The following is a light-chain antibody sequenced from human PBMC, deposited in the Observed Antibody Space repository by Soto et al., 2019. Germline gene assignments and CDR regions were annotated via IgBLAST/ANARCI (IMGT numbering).Light chain of an antibody. J-gene: IGLJ1*01. Sequence: QSALTQPASVSGSPGQSITISCTGTSSDIGAFTFVSWYQQHPGKVPKLMIFDVNRRPSGVSDRFSGSKSGNTASLTISGLQAEDEGDDYFSSYTSSSTHVFGSGTKVTVL. CDR2: DVN. CDR3: SSYTSSSTHV. V-gene: IGLV2-14*03. CDR1: SSDIGAFTF.